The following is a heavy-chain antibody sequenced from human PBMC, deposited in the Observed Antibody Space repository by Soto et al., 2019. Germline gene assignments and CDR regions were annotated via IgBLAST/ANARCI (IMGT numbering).Heavy chain of an antibody. Sequence: QPGGSLRLSCAASGFTFSRSAMHWVRQAPGKRLEWMAVISFDGSDKYYADSLKGRFTISRDNSKNTLFLQMNSLRAEDTAVYYCTTRGRSYDILTGYPKSYFFDYWGQGTLVTVSS. CDR3: TTRGRSYDILTGYPKSYFFDY. J-gene: IGHJ4*02. V-gene: IGHV3-30*04. D-gene: IGHD3-9*01. CDR2: ISFDGSDK. CDR1: GFTFSRSA.